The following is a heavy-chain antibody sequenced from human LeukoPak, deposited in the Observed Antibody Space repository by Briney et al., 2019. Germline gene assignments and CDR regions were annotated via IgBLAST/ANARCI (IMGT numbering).Heavy chain of an antibody. D-gene: IGHD1-26*01. J-gene: IGHJ4*02. CDR1: GFTFSSYA. CDR2: ISYDGSNK. Sequence: GGSLRLSCAASGFTFSSYAMHWVRQAPGKGLEWVAVISYDGSNKYYADSVKGRFTISRDNSKNTLYLQMNSLRAEDTAVYYCARVSYSGSYYFDYWGQGTLVTVSS. CDR3: ARVSYSGSYYFDY. V-gene: IGHV3-30-3*01.